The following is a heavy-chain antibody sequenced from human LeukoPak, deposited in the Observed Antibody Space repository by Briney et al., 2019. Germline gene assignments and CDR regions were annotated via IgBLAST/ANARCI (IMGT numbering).Heavy chain of an antibody. J-gene: IGHJ3*02. V-gene: IGHV3-66*01. CDR3: ARRRRWLQPDAFDI. Sequence: GGSLRLSCAASEFSVGSNYMTWVRQAPGKGLEWVSLIYSGGSTYYADSVKGRFTISRDNSKNTLYLQMNSLRAEDTAVYYCARRRRWLQPDAFDIWGQGTMVTVSS. CDR2: IYSGGST. D-gene: IGHD5-24*01. CDR1: EFSVGSNY.